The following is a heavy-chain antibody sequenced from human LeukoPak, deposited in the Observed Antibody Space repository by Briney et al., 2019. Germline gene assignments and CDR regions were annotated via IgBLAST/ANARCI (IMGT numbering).Heavy chain of an antibody. V-gene: IGHV3-21*01. CDR3: ARLVEKYSSLPDAFDI. J-gene: IGHJ3*02. CDR1: GFTFSSYS. CDR2: ISSSSSYI. Sequence: GGSLRLSCAASGFTFSSYSMNWVRQAPGKGLEWVSSISSSSSYIYYADSVKGRFTISRDNAKNSLYLQMNSLRAEDTAVYYCARLVEKYSSLPDAFDIWGQGTMVTVSS. D-gene: IGHD6-6*01.